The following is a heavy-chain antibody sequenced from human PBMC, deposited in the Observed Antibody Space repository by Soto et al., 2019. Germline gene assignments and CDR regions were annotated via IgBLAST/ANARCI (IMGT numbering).Heavy chain of an antibody. J-gene: IGHJ6*02. D-gene: IGHD1-7*01. CDR2: IKSKTDGGPT. V-gene: IGHV3-15*01. CDR3: TTDIGTTHYYYYYYGMDV. Sequence: PGGSLRLSCAASGFTFSNTWMSWVRQAPGKGLEWVGRIKSKTDGGPTDYAAPVQGRFTISRDDPKNTLYLRMNSLKTEDTAVYYCTTDIGTTHYYYYYYGMDVWGQGTTVTVSS. CDR1: GFTFSNTW.